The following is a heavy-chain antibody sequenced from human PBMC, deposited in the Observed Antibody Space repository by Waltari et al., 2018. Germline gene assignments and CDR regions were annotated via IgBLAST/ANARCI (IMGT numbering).Heavy chain of an antibody. CDR1: GFTFSSYA. CDR3: SKGGSVTSSSHFDS. D-gene: IGHD6-6*01. V-gene: IGHV3-23*01. CDR2: IGGSGGST. Sequence: EVQLLESGGGLVQPGGSLRLSCAASGFTFSSYAMSWVRQAPGKGLEWVSTIGGSGGSTYYAYSVKGRFTISRDNAKNTLYLQMNSLRAEDSAVYYCSKGGSVTSSSHFDSWGQGTLVTVSS. J-gene: IGHJ4*02.